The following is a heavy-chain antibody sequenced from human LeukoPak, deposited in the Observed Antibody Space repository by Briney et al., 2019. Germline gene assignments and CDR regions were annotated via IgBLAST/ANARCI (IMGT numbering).Heavy chain of an antibody. Sequence: SETLSLTCTVSGGSISGSRYYWGWIRQPPGRGLEWIVSIYYSGSTYYNPSLKSRVTMSLDESRNHLSLSLTSVTAADTAIYYCSRESGAFCPFGYWGQGTLVIVPP. J-gene: IGHJ4*02. CDR2: IYYSGST. D-gene: IGHD1-26*01. CDR3: SRESGAFCPFGY. CDR1: GGSISGSRYY. V-gene: IGHV4-39*07.